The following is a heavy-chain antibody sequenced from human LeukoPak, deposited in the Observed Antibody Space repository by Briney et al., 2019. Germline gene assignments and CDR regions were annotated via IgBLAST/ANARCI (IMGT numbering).Heavy chain of an antibody. D-gene: IGHD2-15*01. J-gene: IGHJ6*02. Sequence: SETLSLTCAVYGGSFSGYYWSWIRQPPGKGLEWIGEINHSGSTNYNPSLKSRVTISVDTSKNQFSLKLSSVTAADTAVYYCARAPIYCSGGSCYYYYYGMDVWGQGTTVTVSS. CDR3: ARAPIYCSGGSCYYYYYGMDV. V-gene: IGHV4-34*09. CDR1: GGSFSGYY. CDR2: INHSGST.